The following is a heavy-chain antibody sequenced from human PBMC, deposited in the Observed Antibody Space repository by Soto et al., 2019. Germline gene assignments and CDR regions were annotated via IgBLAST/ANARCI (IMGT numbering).Heavy chain of an antibody. J-gene: IGHJ5*02. CDR2: INPDAGAT. V-gene: IGHV1-46*01. CDR1: SFTTYH. Sequence: SFTTYHIHWLRQAPGQGLEWMGLINPDAGATNYAQRFQGRLRLTRDTSTSTVYMELRSLRFDDTAVYYCARGDIVLVPASEGNWFDPWGQGTLVTVSS. D-gene: IGHD2-2*01. CDR3: ARGDIVLVPASEGNWFDP.